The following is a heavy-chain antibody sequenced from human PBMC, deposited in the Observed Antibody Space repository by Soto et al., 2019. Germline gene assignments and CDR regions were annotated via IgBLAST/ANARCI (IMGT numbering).Heavy chain of an antibody. J-gene: IGHJ4*02. D-gene: IGHD6-19*01. CDR1: GFTFSSYG. V-gene: IGHV3-30*18. Sequence: QVQLVESGGGVVQPGRSLRLSCAASGFTFSSYGMHWVRQAPGEGLEWVAVISYDGSNKYYADSVKGRFTISRDNSKNTLYLQMNSLRAEDTAVYYCAKDREEYSSGWRFDYWGQGTLVTVSS. CDR2: ISYDGSNK. CDR3: AKDREEYSSGWRFDY.